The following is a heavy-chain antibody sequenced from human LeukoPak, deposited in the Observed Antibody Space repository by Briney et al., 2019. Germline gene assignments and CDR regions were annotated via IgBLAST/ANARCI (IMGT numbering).Heavy chain of an antibody. CDR2: IGGSGGGT. D-gene: IGHD1-1*01. J-gene: IGHJ4*02. Sequence: GGSLRLSCAASGFTFSTYAMSWVRQAPGKGLEWVSTIGGSGGGTYYAESVKGRCTISRDNSKKTLFLQMNSLRAEDTAVYYCAKGSNNYPDNFDYWGQGTLVTVSS. V-gene: IGHV3-23*01. CDR3: AKGSNNYPDNFDY. CDR1: GFTFSTYA.